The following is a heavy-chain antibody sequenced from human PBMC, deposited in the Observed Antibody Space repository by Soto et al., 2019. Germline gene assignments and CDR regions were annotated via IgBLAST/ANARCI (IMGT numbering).Heavy chain of an antibody. CDR1: GGSISSGGYY. CDR3: ASMGYHYGSGSYPLDY. Sequence: ETLSLTCTVSGGSISSGGYYWTWIRQPPGKGLEWIGFMYNSGSTHYNPSLKSRVTISLDTSKNQFSLNLRSVTAADTAVYYCASMGYHYGSGSYPLDYWGQGTLVTVSS. CDR2: MYNSGST. D-gene: IGHD3-10*01. V-gene: IGHV4-61*08. J-gene: IGHJ4*02.